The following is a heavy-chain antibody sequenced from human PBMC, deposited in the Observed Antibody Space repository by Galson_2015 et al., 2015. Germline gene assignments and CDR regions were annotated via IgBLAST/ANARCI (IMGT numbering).Heavy chain of an antibody. V-gene: IGHV4-59*11. CDR2: IHYSGST. Sequence: LRLSCAASGISFSDHYMDWVRQAPGKGLEWIGYIHYSGSTNYNPSLKSRVIISLDTSKNQFSLKLRSATAADTAVYYCARTGTYSYGFPFDYWGQGALVTVSS. D-gene: IGHD5-18*01. CDR3: ARTGTYSYGFPFDY. CDR1: GISFSDHY. J-gene: IGHJ4*02.